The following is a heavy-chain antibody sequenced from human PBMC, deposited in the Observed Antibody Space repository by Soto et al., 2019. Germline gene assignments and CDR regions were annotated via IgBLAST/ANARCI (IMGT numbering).Heavy chain of an antibody. J-gene: IGHJ4*02. V-gene: IGHV3-30-3*01. D-gene: IGHD2-15*01. Sequence: QVQLVESGGGVVQPGRSLRLSCAASGFTFSSYAMHWVRQAPGKGLEWVAVISYDGSNKYYADSVKGRFTISRDNSKNTLYLQMNSLRAEDTAVYYCARPPPQYCSGGSCYEVDYWGQGTLVTVSS. CDR1: GFTFSSYA. CDR2: ISYDGSNK. CDR3: ARPPPQYCSGGSCYEVDY.